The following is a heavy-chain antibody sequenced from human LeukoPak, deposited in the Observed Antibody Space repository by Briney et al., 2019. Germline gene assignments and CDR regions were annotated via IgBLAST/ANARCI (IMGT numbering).Heavy chain of an antibody. CDR2: ISHSGST. CDR3: ARNGRFCSRGCSGDAFDM. J-gene: IGHJ3*02. Sequence: SETLSLTCAGSSSGYFWSWLRQPPGKGLEWLGEISHSGSTNYNPSLKSRVTISVDTSKNQFSLRLISTTSADTAIYYCARNGRFCSRGCSGDAFDMWGQGTMVSVSS. V-gene: IGHV4-34*01. CDR1: SSSGYF. D-gene: IGHD2-15*01.